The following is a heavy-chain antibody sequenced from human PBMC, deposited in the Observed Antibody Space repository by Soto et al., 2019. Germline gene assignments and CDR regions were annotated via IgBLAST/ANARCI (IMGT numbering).Heavy chain of an antibody. V-gene: IGHV1-18*01. J-gene: IGHJ4*02. CDR2: ISPYNGKT. Sequence: ASVKVSCKASGYSFTTYGIFWVRQAPGQGLEWMGWISPYNGKTNYAQNLQGRVSTTTDTSTTTAYMELRSLRSDDTAVYYCARPYDSSQSPRFDYWGQGTLVTVSS. D-gene: IGHD3-22*01. CDR1: GYSFTTYG. CDR3: ARPYDSSQSPRFDY.